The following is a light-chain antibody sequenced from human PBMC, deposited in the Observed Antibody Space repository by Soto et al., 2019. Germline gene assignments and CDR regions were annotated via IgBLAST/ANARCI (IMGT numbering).Light chain of an antibody. CDR3: SSRTSSSTHYV. V-gene: IGLV2-14*01. J-gene: IGLJ1*01. CDR1: ISDVGGHNY. CDR2: EVS. Sequence: QSVLTQPASVSGSPGQSITISCTGTISDVGGHNYVSWYQQHPGKAPKLMIYEVSYRPSGVSSRFSGSKSGNTASLTISGLQADDEAAYYCSSRTSSSTHYVFGTGTKVTVL.